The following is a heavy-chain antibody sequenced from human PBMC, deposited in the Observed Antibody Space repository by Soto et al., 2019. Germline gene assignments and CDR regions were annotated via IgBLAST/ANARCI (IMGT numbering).Heavy chain of an antibody. Sequence: EVQLVESGGGLIQPGGSLRLSCAVSGFTVSNNYMSWVRQAPGKGLEGVSVIYSGGYTAYGDSVKGRFTISRDNSKNTLFLQISSRRAADPVGYYCATRGGGGGYWGQGTLVTVSS. CDR3: ATRGGGGGY. D-gene: IGHD3-16*01. CDR2: IYSGGYT. CDR1: GFTVSNNY. V-gene: IGHV3-53*01. J-gene: IGHJ4*02.